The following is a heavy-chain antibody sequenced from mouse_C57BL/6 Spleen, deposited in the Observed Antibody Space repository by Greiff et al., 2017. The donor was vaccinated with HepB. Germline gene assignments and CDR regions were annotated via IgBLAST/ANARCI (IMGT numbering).Heavy chain of an antibody. CDR1: GFSINSDCY. D-gene: IGHD2-2*01. CDR3: ARDCGYDGYYYAMDY. J-gene: IGHJ4*01. V-gene: IGHV3-3*01. Sequence: VQLKESGPSLVRPSQTLSLTCTVTGFSINSDCYWIWIRQFPGNKLEYIGYTFYSGITYYNPSLESRTYITRDTSKNQFSLKLSSVTTEDTATYYCARDCGYDGYYYAMDYWGQGTSVTVSS. CDR2: TFYSGIT.